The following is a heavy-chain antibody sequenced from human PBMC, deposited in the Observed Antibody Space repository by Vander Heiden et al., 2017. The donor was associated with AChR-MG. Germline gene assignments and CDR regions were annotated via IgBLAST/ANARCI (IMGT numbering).Heavy chain of an antibody. CDR2: IHTSGST. J-gene: IGHJ3*02. CDR3: ARSDAFDI. CDR1: GGSIRRGRYY. Sequence: QVQLQESGPGLVKPSQTLPLTCTVPGGSIRRGRYYWSWIRKPAGKGLEWIGRIHTSGSTNYNPSLKSRVTISVDTSKSQFSLNVSSVTAADTALYYCARSDAFDIWGQGTMVTVSS. V-gene: IGHV4-61*02.